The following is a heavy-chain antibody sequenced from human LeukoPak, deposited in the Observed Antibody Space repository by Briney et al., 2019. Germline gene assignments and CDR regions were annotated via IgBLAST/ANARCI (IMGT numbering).Heavy chain of an antibody. Sequence: ASVKVSCKVSGYTLTELSMRWVRQAPGKGLEWMGGFDPEDGETIYAQKFQGRVTMTEDTSTDTAYMELSSLRSEDTAVYYCATTRGNYDILTGYYIWKFDAFDIWGQGTMVTVSS. D-gene: IGHD3-9*01. V-gene: IGHV1-24*01. CDR2: FDPEDGET. CDR1: GYTLTELS. J-gene: IGHJ3*02. CDR3: ATTRGNYDILTGYYIWKFDAFDI.